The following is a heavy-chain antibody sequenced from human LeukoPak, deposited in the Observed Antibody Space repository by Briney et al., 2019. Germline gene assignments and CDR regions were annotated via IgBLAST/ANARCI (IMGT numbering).Heavy chain of an antibody. V-gene: IGHV4-39*01. CDR1: GGSISSSSYY. CDR3: ARHFDNGDYKKTFDI. J-gene: IGHJ3*02. CDR2: IYYTGST. Sequence: PSETLSLTCTVSGGSISSSSYYWGWIRQPPGKGLEWIGSIYYTGSTYYNPSLKSRVTISVDTSKNHFSLKLSSVTAADTAVYYCARHFDNGDYKKTFDIWGQGTMVTVSS. D-gene: IGHD4-17*01.